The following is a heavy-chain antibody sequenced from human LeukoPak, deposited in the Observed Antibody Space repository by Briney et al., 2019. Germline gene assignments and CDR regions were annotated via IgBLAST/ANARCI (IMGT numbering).Heavy chain of an antibody. CDR1: GGSVISGGHY. J-gene: IGHJ4*02. V-gene: IGHV4-31*03. D-gene: IGHD1-26*01. CDR2: ISHTGGT. CDR3: ATSEWEYYYFDY. Sequence: SETLSLTCSVSGGSVISGGHYWSWIRQFPGKGLEWIGHISHTGGTFFNPSLMSRVTLSLDTSKNHFSLDVNSVTAADTAVYYCATSEWEYYYFDYWGQGTLVTVSS.